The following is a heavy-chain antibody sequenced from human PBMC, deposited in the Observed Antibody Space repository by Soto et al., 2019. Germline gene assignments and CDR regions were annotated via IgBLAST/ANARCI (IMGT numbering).Heavy chain of an antibody. CDR1: GYTFTGYY. D-gene: IGHD6-6*01. Sequence: SVKVSCKASGYTFTGYYLHWVRQAPGQGLEYMGWINPNTGGTKYTQKFQGRVTMTRDTSTSTAYMELSSLSSDDTAVFYCARSLSTIGARPDYWGQGTQVTVSS. CDR3: ARSLSTIGARPDY. CDR2: INPNTGGT. J-gene: IGHJ4*02. V-gene: IGHV1-2*02.